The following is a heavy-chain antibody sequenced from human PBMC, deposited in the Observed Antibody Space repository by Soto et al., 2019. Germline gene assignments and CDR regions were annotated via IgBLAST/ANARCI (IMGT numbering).Heavy chain of an antibody. V-gene: IGHV4-39*01. CDR1: GGSISSSSYY. Sequence: SETLSLTCTVSGGSISSSSYYWGWIRQPPGKGLEWIGSIYYSGSTYYNPSLKSRVTISVDTSKNQFSLKLSSVTAADTAVYYCAGVLAMYYYGSGSYYLYYYGMDVWGQGTTVTVSS. CDR2: IYYSGST. J-gene: IGHJ6*02. CDR3: AGVLAMYYYGSGSYYLYYYGMDV. D-gene: IGHD3-10*01.